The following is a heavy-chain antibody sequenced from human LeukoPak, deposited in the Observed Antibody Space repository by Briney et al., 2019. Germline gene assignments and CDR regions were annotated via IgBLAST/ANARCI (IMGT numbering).Heavy chain of an antibody. V-gene: IGHV1-46*01. CDR2: INPSGAST. J-gene: IGHJ4*02. D-gene: IGHD1-1*01. CDR3: ARDLDRWDDY. Sequence: ASVKVSCKASGYTFTDYYMHWVRQAPGQGLQWMGIINPSGASTSYAQKFQGRVTMTRDTSTSTVYMELSSLRSEDTAVYYCARDLDRWDDYWGQGTLVTVSS. CDR1: GYTFTDYY.